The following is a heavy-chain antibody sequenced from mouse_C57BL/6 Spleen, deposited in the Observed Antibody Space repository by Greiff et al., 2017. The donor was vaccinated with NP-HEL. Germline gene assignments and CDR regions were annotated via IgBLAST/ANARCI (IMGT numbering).Heavy chain of an antibody. CDR2: IYPGSGST. D-gene: IGHD1-1*01. Sequence: QVQLKQPGAELVKPGASVKMSCKASGYTFTSYWITWVKQRPGQGLEWIGDIYPGSGSTSYNEKFKSKATLTVDTSSSTAYMQLSSLTSEDSAVYYCAREGKTTVGGYWGQGTTLTVSS. J-gene: IGHJ2*01. CDR3: AREGKTTVGGY. V-gene: IGHV1-55*01. CDR1: GYTFTSYW.